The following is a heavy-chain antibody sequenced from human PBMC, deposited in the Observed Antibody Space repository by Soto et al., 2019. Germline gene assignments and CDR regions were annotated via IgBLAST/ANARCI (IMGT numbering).Heavy chain of an antibody. D-gene: IGHD6-19*01. V-gene: IGHV3-23*01. Sequence: GGSLRLSCAASGFTFMNYGMSWVRQAPGKGLEWVSGISGSGGSTYYADSVKGRFTISRDNFKNTLYLQMNSLRAEDTAIYYCAKDRENQWLVPLDYWGQGTLVTVSS. CDR3: AKDRENQWLVPLDY. J-gene: IGHJ4*02. CDR1: GFTFMNYG. CDR2: ISGSGGST.